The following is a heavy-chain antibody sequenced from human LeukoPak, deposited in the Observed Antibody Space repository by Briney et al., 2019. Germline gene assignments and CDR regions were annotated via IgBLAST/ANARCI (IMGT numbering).Heavy chain of an antibody. CDR1: GFTFRSFA. CDR2: ISGSGGST. V-gene: IGHV3-23*01. CDR3: ARSPHSSSGWDLDY. J-gene: IGHJ4*02. D-gene: IGHD6-19*01. Sequence: GGSLRLSCAASGFTFRSFAMSWVRQAPGKGLEWVLGISGSGGSTYYADSVKGRFTISRDNSKNTLYLQMNSLRAEDTAVYYCARSPHSSSGWDLDYWGQGTLVTVSS.